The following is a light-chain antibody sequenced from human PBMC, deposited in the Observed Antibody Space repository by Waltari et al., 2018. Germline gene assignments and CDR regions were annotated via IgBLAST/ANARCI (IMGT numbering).Light chain of an antibody. J-gene: IGLJ3*02. Sequence: QSVLTQPPSASGTPGQRVIISCSGGSSNIGSDTVNWYQQLPGAAPKLLIYSNNQRPSGVPDRFSASMSGTSASLAIRGLQSEDEADYYCAAWDDRLKGLFGGGTRLTVL. V-gene: IGLV1-44*01. CDR3: AAWDDRLKGL. CDR1: SSNIGSDT. CDR2: SNN.